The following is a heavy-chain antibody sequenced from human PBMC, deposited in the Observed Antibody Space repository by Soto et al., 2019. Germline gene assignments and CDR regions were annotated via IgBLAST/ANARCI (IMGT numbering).Heavy chain of an antibody. Sequence: ASVKVSCKASGYTFTGYYMHWVRQAPGQGLEWMGWINPNSGGTNYAQKFQGWVTMTRDTSISTAYMELSRLRSDDTAVYYCAKEVLYYCYGMDVWGRGTTVTVSS. D-gene: IGHD1-1*01. CDR1: GYTFTGYY. CDR3: AKEVLYYCYGMDV. J-gene: IGHJ6*02. CDR2: INPNSGGT. V-gene: IGHV1-2*04.